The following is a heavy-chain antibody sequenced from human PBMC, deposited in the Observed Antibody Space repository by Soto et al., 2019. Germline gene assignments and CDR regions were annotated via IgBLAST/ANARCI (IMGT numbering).Heavy chain of an antibody. V-gene: IGHV1-69*13. J-gene: IGHJ6*02. CDR1: GGTFSSYA. CDR3: ARDPPHCTNGVCPSYYYGMDV. CDR2: IIPIFGTA. D-gene: IGHD2-8*01. Sequence: VASVNVSCKASGGTFSSYAISWVRQAPGQGLEWMGGIIPIFGTANYAQKFQGRVTITADESTSTAYMELSSLRSEDTAVYYCARDPPHCTNGVCPSYYYGMDVWGQGTTVTVSS.